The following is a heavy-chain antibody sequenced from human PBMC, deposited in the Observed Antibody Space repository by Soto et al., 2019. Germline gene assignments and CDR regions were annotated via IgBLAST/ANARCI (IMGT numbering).Heavy chain of an antibody. CDR3: APSVRPGKYYFDY. Sequence: GGSLRLSCAASGFTFSSYAMSWVRQAPGKGLEWVSAISGSGGSTYYADSVKGRFTISRDNSKNTLYLQMNSLRAEDTAVYYCAPSVRPGKYYFDYWGQGALVTVSS. CDR2: ISGSGGST. CDR1: GFTFSSYA. V-gene: IGHV3-23*01. J-gene: IGHJ4*02.